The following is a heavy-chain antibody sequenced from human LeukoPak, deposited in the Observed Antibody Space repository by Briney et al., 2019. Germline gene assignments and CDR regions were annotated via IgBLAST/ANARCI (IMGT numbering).Heavy chain of an antibody. CDR2: ISYDGSNK. J-gene: IGHJ4*02. V-gene: IGHV3-30*18. CDR1: GFIFNNDG. Sequence: GGSLRLSCAASGFIFNNDGMHWVCQAPGKGLEWVAVISYDGSNKNYADSVKGRFTISRDRSKNTVYLQMNSLRVEDTAVYYCAKDWAPYCGGDCYFNYWGQGTLVTASS. CDR3: AKDWAPYCGGDCYFNY. D-gene: IGHD2-21*02.